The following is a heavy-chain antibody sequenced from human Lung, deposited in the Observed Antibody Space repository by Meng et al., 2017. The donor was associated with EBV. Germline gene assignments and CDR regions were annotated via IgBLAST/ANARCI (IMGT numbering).Heavy chain of an antibody. Sequence: QRVRSGSGLKKPGDSGKVSCQAAGYTFTSSSMNWVRHAPGQGLEWMGWININTGNPTYAQGFTGRFVFSLDTSVSTAYLQIDSLKADDTAVYYCARGNGWRFDYWGQGTLVTVSS. V-gene: IGHV7-4-1*01. CDR1: GYTFTSSS. CDR3: ARGNGWRFDY. CDR2: ININTGNP. J-gene: IGHJ4*02. D-gene: IGHD6-19*01.